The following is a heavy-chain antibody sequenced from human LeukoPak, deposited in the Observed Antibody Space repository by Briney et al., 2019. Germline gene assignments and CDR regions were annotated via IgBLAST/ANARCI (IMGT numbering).Heavy chain of an antibody. CDR2: IYYSGST. CDR3: ARVKKTRFDY. Sequence: SETLSLTCTVSGGSISSYYWSWIRQPAGKGLEWIGYIYYSGSTNYNPSLKSRVTISVDTSKNQFSLKLSSVTAADTAVYYCARVKKTRFDYWGQGTLFTVSS. CDR1: GGSISSYY. D-gene: IGHD1-14*01. J-gene: IGHJ4*02. V-gene: IGHV4-59*01.